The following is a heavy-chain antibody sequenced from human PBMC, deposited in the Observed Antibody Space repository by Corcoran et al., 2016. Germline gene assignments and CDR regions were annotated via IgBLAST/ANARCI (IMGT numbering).Heavy chain of an antibody. CDR1: GGSISSYY. D-gene: IGHD3-3*01. CDR2: IYYSGST. J-gene: IGHJ5*02. CDR3: ARFGTGYDFWSGYFGFPWFDP. V-gene: IGHV4-59*01. Sequence: QVQLQESGPGLVKPSETLSLTCTVSGGSISSYYWSWIRQPPGKGLEWIGYIYYSGSTNYNPSLKSRVTISVDTSKNQFSLKLSSVTAADTAVYSCARFGTGYDFWSGYFGFPWFDPWGQGTLVTVSS.